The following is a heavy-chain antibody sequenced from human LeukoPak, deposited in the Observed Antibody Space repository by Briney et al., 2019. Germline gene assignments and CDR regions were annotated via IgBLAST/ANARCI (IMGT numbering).Heavy chain of an antibody. Sequence: SETLSLTCTVSGGSISSGGYYWSWIRQHPGKGLEWIAYISYSGSTYYNPSLKSRVTISLDTSKNQFSLKLSSVTAADTAVYYCARLWFGELWFDPWGQGTLVTVSS. J-gene: IGHJ5*02. V-gene: IGHV4-31*03. D-gene: IGHD3-10*01. CDR2: ISYSGST. CDR1: GGSISSGGYY. CDR3: ARLWFGELWFDP.